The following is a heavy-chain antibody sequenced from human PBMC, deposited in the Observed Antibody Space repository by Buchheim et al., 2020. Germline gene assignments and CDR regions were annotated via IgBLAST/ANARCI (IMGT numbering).Heavy chain of an antibody. V-gene: IGHV4-59*01. CDR2: IYYSGST. Sequence: QVQLQESGPGLVKPSETLSLTCTVSGGSISSYYWSWIRQPPGKGLEWIGYIYYSGSTNYNPSLKSRVTISVDTSKNQFSLKLSSVTAADTAVYYCARDRVGEPEPYYYYYYMDVWGKGTT. CDR3: ARDRVGEPEPYYYYYYMDV. J-gene: IGHJ6*03. CDR1: GGSISSYY. D-gene: IGHD4-17*01.